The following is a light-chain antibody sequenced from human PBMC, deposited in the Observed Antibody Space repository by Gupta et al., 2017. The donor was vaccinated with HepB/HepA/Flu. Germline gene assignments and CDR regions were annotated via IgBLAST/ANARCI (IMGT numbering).Light chain of an antibody. CDR1: SSNVGRDN. CDR2: NDD. CDR3: AAWDNSLSAYV. V-gene: IGLV1-47*02. J-gene: IGLJ1*01. Sequence: QPVLTQPPSASGTPGQRVAISCSGSSSNVGRDNVYWYRQLPGTAPKLLIYNDDRRPSGVPDRFSGSKSGTSASRAIRGLRSEDEADYYCAAWDNSLSAYVFGTGTWVTVL.